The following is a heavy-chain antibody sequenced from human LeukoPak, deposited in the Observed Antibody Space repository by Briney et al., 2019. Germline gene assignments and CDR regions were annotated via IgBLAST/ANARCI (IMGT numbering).Heavy chain of an antibody. CDR3: ARAPGTAYHAYYFDS. V-gene: IGHV4-39*01. J-gene: IGHJ4*02. CDR2: IYYSGST. CDR1: GGSISSSGYY. D-gene: IGHD2-8*02. Sequence: PSETLSLTCTVSGGSISSSGYYWGWIRQPPGKGLEWIGSIYYSGSTYYNPSPKSRVTISVDTSKNQFSLKLSSVTAADTAVYYCARAPGTAYHAYYFDSWGQGTLVTVSS.